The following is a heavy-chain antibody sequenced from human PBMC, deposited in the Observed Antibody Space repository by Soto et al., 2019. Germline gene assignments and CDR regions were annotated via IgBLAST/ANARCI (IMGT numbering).Heavy chain of an antibody. V-gene: IGHV5-51*01. CDR3: ATTSVSDFWSGYYTAIHRDYYYYGMDV. J-gene: IGHJ6*02. CDR2: IYPGDSDT. CDR1: GYIFSNYW. D-gene: IGHD3-3*01. Sequence: GESLTMSCDGSGYIFSNYWIGLVVQMPGKCLDWTWIIYPGDSDTRYSPSFQGQVTISADKSISTAYLQWSSLKASHTAMYYCATTSVSDFWSGYYTAIHRDYYYYGMDVWGQGKTVSFS.